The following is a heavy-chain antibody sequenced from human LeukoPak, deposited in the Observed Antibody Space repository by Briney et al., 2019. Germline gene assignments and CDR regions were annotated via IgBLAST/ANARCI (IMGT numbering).Heavy chain of an antibody. V-gene: IGHV1-69*06. CDR2: IIPIFRTA. D-gene: IGHD2-2*01. Sequence: SVKVSCKASGGTFSSYAISWVRQAPGQGLEWMGGIIPIFRTANYAQKFQGRVTITADKSTSTAYMELSSLRSEDTAVYYCATSPSGIVVVPDREPYYYGMDVWGKGTTVTVSS. CDR3: ATSPSGIVVVPDREPYYYGMDV. CDR1: GGTFSSYA. J-gene: IGHJ6*04.